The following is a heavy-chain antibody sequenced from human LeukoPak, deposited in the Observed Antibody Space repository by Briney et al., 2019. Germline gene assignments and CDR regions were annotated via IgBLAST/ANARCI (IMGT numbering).Heavy chain of an antibody. D-gene: IGHD1-26*01. V-gene: IGHV4-34*01. J-gene: IGHJ4*02. CDR3: ARRRGSGSYSAKFDY. Sequence: SETLSLTCAVYGGSFSGYYWSWIRQPPGKGLEWIGEINHSGSTNYNPSLKSRVTISVDTSKNQFSLKLSSVTAADTAVYYCARRRGSGSYSAKFDYWGQGTLVTVSS. CDR2: INHSGST. CDR1: GGSFSGYY.